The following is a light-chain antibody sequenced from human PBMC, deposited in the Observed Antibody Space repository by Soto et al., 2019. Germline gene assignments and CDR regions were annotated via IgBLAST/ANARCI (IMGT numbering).Light chain of an antibody. J-gene: IGKJ1*01. CDR2: WAS. V-gene: IGKV4-1*01. CDR1: QSVLYSSDNRNY. CDR3: QQYYTNPRT. Sequence: DIVMTQSPDSLAVSLGERATVNCKSGQSVLYSSDNRNYLAWYQQKPGQSPKLLISWASTRESGVPDRFSGSGSGKDFTLTISSLEAGDVAVYFCQQYYTNPRTCGQGTKVEI.